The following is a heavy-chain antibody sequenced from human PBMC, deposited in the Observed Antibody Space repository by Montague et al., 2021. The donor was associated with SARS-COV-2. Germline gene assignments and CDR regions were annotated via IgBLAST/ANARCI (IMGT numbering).Heavy chain of an antibody. CDR2: VSFSGDT. D-gene: IGHD3-22*01. CDR1: GGSISTYY. Sequence: SETLSLTCSVSGGSISTYYWSWIRQPPGKGLEWIGYVSFSGDTIYNPSLKGRVTFSVDTSKHQFSLGLSSVTAADTAVYYCARDRSYDSSGYPFPQYFFDYWGQGALVIVSS. J-gene: IGHJ4*02. CDR3: ARDRSYDSSGYPFPQYFFDY. V-gene: IGHV4-59*13.